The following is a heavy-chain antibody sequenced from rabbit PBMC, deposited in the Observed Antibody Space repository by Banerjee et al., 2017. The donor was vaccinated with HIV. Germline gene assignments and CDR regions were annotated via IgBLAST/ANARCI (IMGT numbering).Heavy chain of an antibody. CDR2: INTSSGST. V-gene: IGHV1S45*01. CDR1: GFDLSSYYY. D-gene: IGHD1-1*01. CDR3: ARGVGSSGYPYYFNL. J-gene: IGHJ4*01. Sequence: QEQLVESGGGLVQPEGSLTLTCKASGFDLSSYYYMCWVRQAPGKGLEWIACINTSSGSTYYASWAKGRFTISKTSATTVTLQMTSLTVADRATYFCARGVGSSGYPYYFNLWGPGTLVTVS.